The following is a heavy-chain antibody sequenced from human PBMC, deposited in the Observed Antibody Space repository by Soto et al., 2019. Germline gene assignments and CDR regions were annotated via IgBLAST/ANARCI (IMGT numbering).Heavy chain of an antibody. CDR2: ISGSGDRT. D-gene: IGHD3-22*01. CDR1: GITISNYP. V-gene: IGHV3-23*01. CDR3: VKDDGGYPSTAPH. Sequence: EVQLLESGGGLVQPGGSLRLSCAASGITISNYPMTWVRQAPGKGLDWVSGISGSGDRTYYADSAKGRFTISKDISKNSLSRKLDSLGVEDTAVYFCVKDDGGYPSTAPHWGQGTLVTVSS. J-gene: IGHJ4*02.